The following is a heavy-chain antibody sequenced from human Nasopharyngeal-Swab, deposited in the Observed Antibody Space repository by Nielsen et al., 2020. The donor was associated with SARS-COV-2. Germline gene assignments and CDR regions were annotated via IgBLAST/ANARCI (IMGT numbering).Heavy chain of an antibody. D-gene: IGHD3-22*01. CDR3: AASLPYGSSGYYS. CDR2: IVVGSGNT. J-gene: IGHJ4*02. V-gene: IGHV1-58*01. Sequence: WVRQAPGQRLEWIGWIVVGSGNTNYAQKFQERVTITRDMSTSIAYMELSSLRSEDTAVYYCAASLPYGSSGYYSWGQGTLVTVSS.